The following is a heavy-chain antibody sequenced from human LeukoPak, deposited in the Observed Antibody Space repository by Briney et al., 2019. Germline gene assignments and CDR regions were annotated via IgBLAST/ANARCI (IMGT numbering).Heavy chain of an antibody. CDR3: ARSRGSYGAFDI. V-gene: IGHV3-30-3*01. D-gene: IGHD1-26*01. Sequence: GGSLRLSCVASGFTFSSYTMSWVRQAPGKGLEWVAVISYDGSNKYYADSVKGRFTISRDNSKNTLYLQMNSLRAEDTAVYYCARSRGSYGAFDIWGQGTMVTVSS. CDR2: ISYDGSNK. CDR1: GFTFSSYT. J-gene: IGHJ3*02.